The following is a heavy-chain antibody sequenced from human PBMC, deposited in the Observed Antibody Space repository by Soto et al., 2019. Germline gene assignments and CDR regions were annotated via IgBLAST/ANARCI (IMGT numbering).Heavy chain of an antibody. D-gene: IGHD6-19*01. J-gene: IGHJ6*02. Sequence: ESGGGVVQPGRSLRLSCAASGFTFRGYGMHWVRQAPGKGLEWVAVISHDGSKNFYEDSVKGRFTISRDNSKNTLFLQMNSLRGEDTAVYYCAREVKWLPPPGYFYGMDVWGQGTTVIVSS. CDR3: AREVKWLPPPGYFYGMDV. V-gene: IGHV3-30*03. CDR2: ISHDGSKN. CDR1: GFTFRGYG.